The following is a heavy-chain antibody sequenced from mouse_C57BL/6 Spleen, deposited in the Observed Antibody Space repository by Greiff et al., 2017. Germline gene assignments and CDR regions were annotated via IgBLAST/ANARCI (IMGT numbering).Heavy chain of an antibody. J-gene: IGHJ2*01. CDR3: TGRDGYYLDY. V-gene: IGHV1-15*01. CDR2: IDPETGGT. Sequence: VQLQQPGAELVRPGASVTLSCKASGYTFTDYEMHWVKQTPVHGLEWIGAIDPETGGTAYNQKFKGKAILTADKSSSTAYMDLRSLTSEDSAVYYCTGRDGYYLDYWGQGTTLTVAS. CDR1: GYTFTDYE.